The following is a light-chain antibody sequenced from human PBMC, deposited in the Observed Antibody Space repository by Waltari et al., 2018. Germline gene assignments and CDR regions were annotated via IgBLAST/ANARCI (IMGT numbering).Light chain of an antibody. CDR2: SNN. CDR3: ATWDASLTGWV. Sequence: QSVLTQPPSASGTPGQRVTISCSGSRSNIGRKHVNCYQQLPGTAPKLLIHSNNHRPSGVPDRFSVSKSGTSASLAISGLQSEDEADYYCATWDASLTGWVFGGGTKLTVL. CDR1: RSNIGRKH. V-gene: IGLV1-44*01. J-gene: IGLJ2*01.